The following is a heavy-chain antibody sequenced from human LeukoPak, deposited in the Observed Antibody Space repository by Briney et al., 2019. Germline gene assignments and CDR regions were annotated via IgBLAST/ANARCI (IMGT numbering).Heavy chain of an antibody. CDR2: IRSKANSYAT. J-gene: IGHJ4*02. CDR1: GFTFSSSA. V-gene: IGHV3-73*01. D-gene: IGHD3-22*01. CDR3: AKDGNYDSSGYYDY. Sequence: PGGSLRLSCAASGFTFSSSAMHWVRQASGKGLEWVGRIRSKANSYATAYAASVKGRFTISRDDSKNTAYLQMNSLKTEDTAVYYCAKDGNYDSSGYYDYWGQGTLVTVSS.